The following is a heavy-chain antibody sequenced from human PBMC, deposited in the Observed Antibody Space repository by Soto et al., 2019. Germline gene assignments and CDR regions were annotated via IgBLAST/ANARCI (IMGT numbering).Heavy chain of an antibody. V-gene: IGHV1-69*12. CDR1: GGTSSSYA. D-gene: IGHD3-10*01. J-gene: IGHJ5*02. CDR3: ARGTAMVRGVHNWFDP. CDR2: IIPIFGTA. Sequence: QVQLVQSGAEVKKPGSSVKVSCKASGGTSSSYAISWVRQAPGQGLEWMGGIIPIFGTANYAQKFQGRVTITADESTSTAYMELSSLRSEDTAVYYCARGTAMVRGVHNWFDPWGQGTLVTVSS.